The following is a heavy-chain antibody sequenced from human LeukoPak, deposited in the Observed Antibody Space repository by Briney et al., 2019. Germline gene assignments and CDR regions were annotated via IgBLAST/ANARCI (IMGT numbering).Heavy chain of an antibody. CDR1: GFTFSNYW. CDR3: ARDPTGGFDY. Sequence: GGSLRLSCTASGFTFSNYWMSWVRQAPGKGLEWVANIKEDGSQKSYVDSVKGRFSISRDNADNSLFLQMNSLRAEDTAVYYCARDPTGGFDYWGQGTLVTVSS. D-gene: IGHD1-26*01. V-gene: IGHV3-7*03. CDR2: IKEDGSQK. J-gene: IGHJ4*02.